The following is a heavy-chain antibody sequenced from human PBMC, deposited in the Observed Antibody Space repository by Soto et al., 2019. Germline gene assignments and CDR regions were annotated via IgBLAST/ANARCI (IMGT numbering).Heavy chain of an antibody. CDR3: ASRRRYCTNGVCYFS. CDR1: GGSFSGYY. Sequence: SETLSLTCAVYGGSFSGYYWSWIRQPPGKGLEWIGEINHSGSTNYNPSLKSRVTISVDTSKNQYSLKLRSVTVADMVVFYCASRRRYCTNGVCYFSWGQGALVSGSS. CDR2: INHSGST. V-gene: IGHV4-34*01. D-gene: IGHD2-8*01. J-gene: IGHJ4*02.